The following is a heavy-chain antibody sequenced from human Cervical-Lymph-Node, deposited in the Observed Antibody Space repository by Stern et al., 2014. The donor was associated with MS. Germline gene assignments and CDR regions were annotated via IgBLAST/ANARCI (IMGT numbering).Heavy chain of an antibody. CDR3: ARALLGIDAYDI. D-gene: IGHD2-8*02. V-gene: IGHV3-21*01. CDR1: GFSLSTYS. Sequence: VQLVQSGGGLGKPGASLRLSCAASGFSLSTYSMNWVRQAPGQGLEWVSSISSSSGYIHYADSVRGRITISRDNAKTPLYLQMNNLRDEDTAVYYCARALLGIDAYDIWGQGTMVTVSS. J-gene: IGHJ3*02. CDR2: ISSSSGYI.